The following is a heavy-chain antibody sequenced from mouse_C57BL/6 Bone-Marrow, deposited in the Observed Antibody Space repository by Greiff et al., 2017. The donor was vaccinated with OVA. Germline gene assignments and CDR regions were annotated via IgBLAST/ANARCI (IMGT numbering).Heavy chain of an antibody. CDR1: GFTFSSYG. Sequence: DVKLVESGGDLVKPGGSLKLSCAASGFTFSSYGMSWVRQTPDKRLEWVATISSGGSYTYYPDSVKGRFTISRDNAKNTLYLQMSSLKSEDTAMYYCARPLGGYWGQGTTLTVSS. V-gene: IGHV5-6*02. J-gene: IGHJ2*01. CDR3: ARPLGGY. CDR2: ISSGGSYT. D-gene: IGHD4-1*01.